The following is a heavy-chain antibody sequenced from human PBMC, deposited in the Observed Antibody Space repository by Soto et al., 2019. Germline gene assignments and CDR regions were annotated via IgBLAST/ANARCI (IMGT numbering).Heavy chain of an antibody. V-gene: IGHV4-39*01. CDR2: IYYSGNT. CDR3: ARLLLYYYGSGFYYHFAY. Sequence: QLQLQESGPGLVKPSETLSLTCTVSGGSISSRSYYWGWIRQPPGKGLAWIGSIYYSGNTYYRPSLKSRVNIFVDTSKSQFSLRLTSVTAADTAVYYCARLLLYYYGSGFYYHFAYWGQGTLVTVSS. D-gene: IGHD3-10*01. CDR1: GGSISSRSYY. J-gene: IGHJ4*02.